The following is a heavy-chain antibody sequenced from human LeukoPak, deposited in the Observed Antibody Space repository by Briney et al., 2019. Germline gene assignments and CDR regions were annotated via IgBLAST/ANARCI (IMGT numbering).Heavy chain of an antibody. Sequence: SETLSLTCTVSGGSISSYYWSWIRQPPGKGLEWIGYIYYSGSTNYNPSLKSRVTISVDTSKNQFSLKLSSVTAADTAVYYCAREVPGYDYYYYGMDVWGQGTTVTVSS. CDR3: AREVPGYDYYYYGMDV. CDR1: GGSISSYY. V-gene: IGHV4-59*01. J-gene: IGHJ6*02. CDR2: IYYSGST. D-gene: IGHD5-18*01.